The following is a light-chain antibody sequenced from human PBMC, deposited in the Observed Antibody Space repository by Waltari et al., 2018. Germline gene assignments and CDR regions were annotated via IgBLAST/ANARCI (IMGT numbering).Light chain of an antibody. Sequence: QTVVTQEPSFSVSPGGTVTLTRRLSSGSVSPTYSPSWYQQTPGQAPRPLIYSTNTRSSGVPDRISGSILGNKAALTITGAQAEDESDYYCVLYMGGGILFGGGTKLTVL. CDR1: SGSVSPTYS. J-gene: IGLJ3*02. V-gene: IGLV8-61*01. CDR2: STN. CDR3: VLYMGGGIL.